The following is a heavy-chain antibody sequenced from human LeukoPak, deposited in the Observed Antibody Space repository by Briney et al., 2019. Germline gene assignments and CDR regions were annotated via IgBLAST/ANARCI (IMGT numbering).Heavy chain of an antibody. CDR3: ARYDYGDSEGAFDI. Sequence: ASETLSLTCTVSGGSISSYYWSWIRQPPGKGLEWIGYIYYSGSTNYNPSLKSRVTISVDTSKNQFSLKLSSVTAADTAVYYCARYDYGDSEGAFDIWGQGTMVTVSS. J-gene: IGHJ3*02. D-gene: IGHD4-17*01. CDR2: IYYSGST. V-gene: IGHV4-59*01. CDR1: GGSISSYY.